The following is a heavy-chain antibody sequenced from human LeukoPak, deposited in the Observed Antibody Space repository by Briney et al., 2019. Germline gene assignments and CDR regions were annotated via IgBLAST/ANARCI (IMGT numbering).Heavy chain of an antibody. CDR1: GFTFTTHW. J-gene: IGHJ4*02. CDR2: IKPDGSDT. D-gene: IGHD5-12*01. CDR3: ARGKYGGYFIDY. V-gene: IGHV3-74*01. Sequence: GGSLRLSRGASGFTFTTHWIHWVRQAPGKGLVWVSRIKPDGSDTNYADSVKGRFTISRDNAKNTVYLQMNSLRAEDTAVYYCARGKYGGYFIDYWGQGTLVTVSS.